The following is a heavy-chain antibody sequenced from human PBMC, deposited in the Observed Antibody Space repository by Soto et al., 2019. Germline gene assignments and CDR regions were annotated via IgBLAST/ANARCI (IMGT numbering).Heavy chain of an antibody. V-gene: IGHV3-23*01. CDR2: ISGSGGST. Sequence: GSLKLACAASGFTFSSYAMSWVRQAPGKGLEWVSAISGSGGSTYYADSVKGRFTISRDNSKNTLYLQMNSLRAEDTDVYYSNTPAGLRLRLQIACLGQG. D-gene: IGHD2-2*01. CDR1: GFTFSSYA. J-gene: IGHJ4*02. CDR3: NTPAGLRLRLQIAC.